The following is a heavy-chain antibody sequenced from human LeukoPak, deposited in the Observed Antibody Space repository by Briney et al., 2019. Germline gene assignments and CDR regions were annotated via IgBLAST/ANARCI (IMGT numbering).Heavy chain of an antibody. CDR1: GFTFSSYA. J-gene: IGHJ5*02. CDR2: ISSNGGST. Sequence: GGSLRLSCAASGFTFSSYAMHWVRQAPGKGLEYVSAISSNGGSTYYANSVKGRFTISRDNSKNTLYLQMGSLRAEYMAVYCCARGVNYYDSSGYYLNWFDPWGQGTLVTVSS. D-gene: IGHD3-22*01. V-gene: IGHV3-64*01. CDR3: ARGVNYYDSSGYYLNWFDP.